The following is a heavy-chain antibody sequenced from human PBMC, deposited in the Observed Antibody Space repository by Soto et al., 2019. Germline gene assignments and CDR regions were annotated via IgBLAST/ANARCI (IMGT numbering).Heavy chain of an antibody. CDR1: GGSISSSNYY. Sequence: SETLSLTCTVSGGSISSSNYYWGWIRQPPGKGLEWIGSIYYSGSTYYNPSLKSRVTISVDTSKNQFSLKLSSVTAADTAIYYCANSITNLPDYWGQGTLVTVSS. D-gene: IGHD3-10*01. J-gene: IGHJ4*02. CDR2: IYYSGST. V-gene: IGHV4-39*01. CDR3: ANSITNLPDY.